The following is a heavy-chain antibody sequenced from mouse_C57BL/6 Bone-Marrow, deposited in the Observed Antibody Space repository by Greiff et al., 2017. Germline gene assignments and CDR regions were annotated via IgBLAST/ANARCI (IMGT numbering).Heavy chain of an antibody. CDR2: IDPEDGDT. Sequence: VQLKQSGAELVRPGASVKLSCTASGFNIKDDYMHWVKQRPEQGLEWIGWIDPEDGDTEYASKFQGKATITADTSSNTAYLQLSSLTSEDTAVYYCTKAGEGYLDYWGQGTTLTVSS. CDR1: GFNIKDDY. CDR3: TKAGEGYLDY. V-gene: IGHV14-4*01. J-gene: IGHJ2*01.